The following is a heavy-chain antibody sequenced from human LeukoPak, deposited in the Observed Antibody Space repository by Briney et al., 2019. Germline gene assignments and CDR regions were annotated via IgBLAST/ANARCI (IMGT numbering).Heavy chain of an antibody. D-gene: IGHD4-17*01. V-gene: IGHV3-23*01. J-gene: IGHJ4*02. CDR2: ISGSGGST. CDR3: AKIDYGDHVGTRDFDY. Sequence: GGSLRLSCAASGFTFSSYAMSWVRQAPGKGLEWVSAISGSGGSTYYADSVKGRFTISRDNSKNTLYLQMNSLRAEDTAVYYCAKIDYGDHVGTRDFDYWGQGTLVTASS. CDR1: GFTFSSYA.